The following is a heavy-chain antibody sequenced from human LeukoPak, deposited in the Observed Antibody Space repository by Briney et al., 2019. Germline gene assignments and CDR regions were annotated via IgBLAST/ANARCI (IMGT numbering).Heavy chain of an antibody. V-gene: IGHV3-30-3*01. Sequence: GGSLRLSCAASGFTFSSYAMHWVRQAPGKGLEWVAVISYDGSNKYYADSVKGRFTISRDNSKNTLYLQMNSLRAEDTAVYYCARDGWGYDFWSGYYPPPLDYWGQGTLVTVSS. J-gene: IGHJ4*02. CDR1: GFTFSSYA. CDR2: ISYDGSNK. D-gene: IGHD3-3*01. CDR3: ARDGWGYDFWSGYYPPPLDY.